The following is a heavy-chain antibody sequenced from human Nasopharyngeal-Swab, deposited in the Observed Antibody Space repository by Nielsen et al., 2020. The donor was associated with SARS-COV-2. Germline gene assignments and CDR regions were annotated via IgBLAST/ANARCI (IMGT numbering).Heavy chain of an antibody. CDR2: ISYDGSKK. Sequence: GESLKISCAASGFTFSSYAMHWVRQAPGKGLEWVAVISYDGSKKSYADSVKGRFTISRDNSKNTLYLQMNSLRAEDTAVYYCAKDGGIAVAGDGFDYWGQGTLVTVSS. CDR3: AKDGGIAVAGDGFDY. CDR1: GFTFSSYA. J-gene: IGHJ4*02. D-gene: IGHD6-19*01. V-gene: IGHV3-30*04.